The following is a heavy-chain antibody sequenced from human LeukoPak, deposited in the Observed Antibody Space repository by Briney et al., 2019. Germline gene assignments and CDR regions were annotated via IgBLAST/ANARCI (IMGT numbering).Heavy chain of an antibody. CDR1: GLTFSSYA. CDR3: AKAQKGGSRFDY. J-gene: IGHJ4*02. D-gene: IGHD1-26*01. CDR2: ISGSGAGT. Sequence: GGSLRLSCAASGLTFSSYAMSWVRQAPGKGLEWVSAISGSGAGTYYTDSVQGRFSISRDNSKNTLYLQMNSLRAEDTAVYYRAKAQKGGSRFDYWGQGTLVTVSS. V-gene: IGHV3-23*01.